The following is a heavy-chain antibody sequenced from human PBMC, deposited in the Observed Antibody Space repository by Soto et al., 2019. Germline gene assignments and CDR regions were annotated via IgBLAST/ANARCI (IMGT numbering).Heavy chain of an antibody. CDR2: ISPDGRTT. D-gene: IGHD5-12*01. J-gene: IGHJ4*02. CDR3: ADSWLPTSY. Sequence: PGGSLRLSCAASGFSFSHYWMHWVRQAPGKGMVWVSRISPDGRTTTYADSVKGRFTISRDDAKSTLYLQMNSLTVEDGAVYYCADSWLPTSYWGPGTLVTVSS. CDR1: GFSFSHYW. V-gene: IGHV3-74*01.